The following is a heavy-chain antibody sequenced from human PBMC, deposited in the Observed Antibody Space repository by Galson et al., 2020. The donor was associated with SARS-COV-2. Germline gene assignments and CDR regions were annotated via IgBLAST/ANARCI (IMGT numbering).Heavy chain of an antibody. V-gene: IGHV5-51*01. J-gene: IGHJ4*02. D-gene: IGHD7-27*01. CDR3: ARAGIQLGVS. Sequence: KVSCKASGYNFASYWIGWVRQMPGKGLEWMGIIYPGDSDTRYSPSFQGQVTISADKSISTAYLQWNSLQASDTAMYYCARAGIQLGVSWGQGTLVTVSS. CDR2: IYPGDSDT. CDR1: GYNFASYW.